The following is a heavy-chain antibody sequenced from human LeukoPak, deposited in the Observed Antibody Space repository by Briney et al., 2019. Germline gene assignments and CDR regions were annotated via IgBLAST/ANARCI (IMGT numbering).Heavy chain of an antibody. CDR2: IRYDGSDK. Sequence: GGSLRLSCAASGFTFSSYGMHWVRQAPGKGLEWVAFIRYDGSDKYYADSVKGRFTISRDNSKNTLYLQMNSLRAEDTAVYYCAKDRSRLLWFGELLDYWGQGTLVTVSS. V-gene: IGHV3-30*02. D-gene: IGHD3-10*01. J-gene: IGHJ4*02. CDR1: GFTFSSYG. CDR3: AKDRSRLLWFGELLDY.